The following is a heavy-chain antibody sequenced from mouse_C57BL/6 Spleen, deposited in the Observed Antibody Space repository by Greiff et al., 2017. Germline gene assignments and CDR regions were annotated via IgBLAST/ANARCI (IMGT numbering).Heavy chain of an antibody. V-gene: IGHV1-39*01. CDR3: ARSSNFSWFAY. CDR1: GYSFTDYY. D-gene: IGHD2-5*01. CDR2: INPNYGTT. J-gene: IGHJ3*01. Sequence: VQLQQSGPELVKPGASVKISCKASGYSFTDYYMNWVKQSTGKSLEWIGEINPNYGTTSYNQKFKGKATLTVDQSSSTAYMQLNSLASEDSAVXYCARSSNFSWFAYWGQGTLVTVSA.